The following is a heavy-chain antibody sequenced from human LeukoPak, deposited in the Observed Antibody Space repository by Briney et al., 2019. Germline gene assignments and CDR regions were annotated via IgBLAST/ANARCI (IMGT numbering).Heavy chain of an antibody. V-gene: IGHV3-33*01. CDR3: ARDQGYGGNSMGSGDY. CDR1: GFTFSSYG. CDR2: IWYDGSNK. J-gene: IGHJ4*02. Sequence: GGSLRLSCAASGFTFSSYGMHWVRQAPGKGLEWVAVIWYDGSNKYYADSVKGRFTISRDNSKNTLYLQMNSLRAEDTAVYYCARDQGYGGNSMGSGDYWGQGTLVTVSS. D-gene: IGHD4-23*01.